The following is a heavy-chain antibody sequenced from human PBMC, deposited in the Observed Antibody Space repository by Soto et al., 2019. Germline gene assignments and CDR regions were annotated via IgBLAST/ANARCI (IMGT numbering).Heavy chain of an antibody. J-gene: IGHJ4*02. CDR3: ARDGSGSYSFDY. Sequence: QVQLVQSGAEVKKPGSSVKVSCKASGGTFSSYTISWVRQAPGQGLEWMGRIIPILGIANYAQKFQGRVTITADKSTSPAYMELSSLRSEDTAVYYCARDGSGSYSFDYWGQGTLVTVSS. V-gene: IGHV1-69*08. CDR1: GGTFSSYT. CDR2: IIPILGIA. D-gene: IGHD1-26*01.